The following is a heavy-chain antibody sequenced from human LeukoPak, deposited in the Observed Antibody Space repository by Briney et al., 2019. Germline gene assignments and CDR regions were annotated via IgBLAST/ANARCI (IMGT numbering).Heavy chain of an antibody. D-gene: IGHD3-10*01. V-gene: IGHV1-69*01. CDR1: GGSFSGYS. J-gene: IGHJ4*02. CDR2: IAPIFGRA. Sequence: SMKVSCKASGGSFSGYSISWVRQAPGQGLEWMGDIAPIFGRANYAQKFQGRATITADESTATAYMEVTSLRSDDTAIYYCAREVTVHHPAFGDWGQGTLVTVSS. CDR3: AREVTVHHPAFGD.